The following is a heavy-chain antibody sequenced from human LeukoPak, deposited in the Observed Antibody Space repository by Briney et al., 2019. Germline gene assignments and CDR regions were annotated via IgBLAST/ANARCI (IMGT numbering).Heavy chain of an antibody. CDR2: IFNSGST. J-gene: IGHJ5*02. V-gene: IGHV4-31*03. Sequence: SETLSLTCTVSGGSISSGDYYWRWIRQHPGKGLEWIGDIFNSGSTYYNPSLKSRVTISVDTSKNQFSLKLSSVTAADMAVYYCARGRSSSWYNWFDPWGQGTLVTVSS. CDR1: GGSISSGDYY. D-gene: IGHD6-13*01. CDR3: ARGRSSSWYNWFDP.